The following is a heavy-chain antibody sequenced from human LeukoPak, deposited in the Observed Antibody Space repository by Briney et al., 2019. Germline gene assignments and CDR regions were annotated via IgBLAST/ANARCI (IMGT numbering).Heavy chain of an antibody. V-gene: IGHV4-39*07. J-gene: IGHJ4*02. CDR2: IYYSGST. CDR3: AIFTIFGVVPPLDY. Sequence: SETLSLTCTVPGGSISSSSYYWGWIRQPPGKGLEWIGSIYYSGSTYYNPSLKSRVTISVDTSKNQFSLKLSSVTAADTAVYYCAIFTIFGVVPPLDYWGQGTLVTVSS. D-gene: IGHD3-3*01. CDR1: GGSISSSSYY.